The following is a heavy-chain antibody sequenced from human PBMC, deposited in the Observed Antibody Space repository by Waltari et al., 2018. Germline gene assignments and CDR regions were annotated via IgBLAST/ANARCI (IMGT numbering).Heavy chain of an antibody. Sequence: EVQLVESGGGLVQPGGSLRLSCAASGFTFSSYSMNGVSQAPGKGLEWVSYISSSTSTLYYADSVKGRVTISRDNAKNSLYLQMNSLRAEDTAVYYCARDPFMAPHSNLGAWGQGTLVTVSS. D-gene: IGHD3-3*02. CDR1: GFTFSSYS. V-gene: IGHV3-48*04. CDR2: ISSSTSTL. J-gene: IGHJ4*02. CDR3: ARDPFMAPHSNLGA.